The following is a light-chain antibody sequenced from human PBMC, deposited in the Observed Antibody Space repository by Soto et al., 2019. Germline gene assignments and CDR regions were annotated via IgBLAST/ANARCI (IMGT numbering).Light chain of an antibody. Sequence: EIVMTQSAATLSVSPGERATLSCRASQSVSSNLAWYQQKPGQAPRLLIYGASTRATGIPARFSGSGSGTEFTLTISSLQSEDFAVYYCQQYNNWTTFGQGTKVDI. J-gene: IGKJ1*01. CDR3: QQYNNWTT. CDR2: GAS. V-gene: IGKV3-15*01. CDR1: QSVSSN.